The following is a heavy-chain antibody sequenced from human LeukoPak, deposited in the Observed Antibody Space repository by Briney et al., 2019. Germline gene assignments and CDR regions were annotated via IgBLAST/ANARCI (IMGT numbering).Heavy chain of an antibody. J-gene: IGHJ3*02. Sequence: PGGSLRLSCAASGFTFTNHDMHWVRQAAGKGLEWVPAIGSGGRRTYYADSVRGRFTISRDNAKNSLYLQMNSLRAEDTAVYYCARDLLWFGELLYAFDIWGQGTMVTVSS. CDR2: IGSGGRRT. D-gene: IGHD3-10*01. CDR1: GFTFTNHD. CDR3: ARDLLWFGELLYAFDI. V-gene: IGHV3-13*01.